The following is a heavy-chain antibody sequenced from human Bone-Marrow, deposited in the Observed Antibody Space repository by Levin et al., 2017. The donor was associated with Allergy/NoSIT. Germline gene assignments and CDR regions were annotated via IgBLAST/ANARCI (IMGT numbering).Heavy chain of an antibody. CDR1: GGSISSSAHY. CDR2: ISHSGNT. V-gene: IGHV4-39*02. Sequence: SETLSLTCTVSGGSISSSAHYWGWIRQPPGKELEWIVTISHSGNTYHNPSLTSRVTISLDTSKNQVSLKLNSVTAEDTAVYYCTRDRGEWGQFYFDYWGQGILVTVSS. D-gene: IGHD1-26*01. CDR3: TRDRGEWGQFYFDY. J-gene: IGHJ4*02.